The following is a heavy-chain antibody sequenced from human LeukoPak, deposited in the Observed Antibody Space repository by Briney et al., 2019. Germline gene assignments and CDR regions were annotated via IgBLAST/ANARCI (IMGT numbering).Heavy chain of an antibody. CDR3: ARVHYYDLYYFDY. CDR2: IEKDGSDK. CDR1: GFTFSSYA. V-gene: IGHV3-7*04. D-gene: IGHD3-22*01. Sequence: GGSLRPSCAASGFTFSSYAMSWVRQAPGKGLEWVSNIEKDGSDKYYVDSVKGRFTISRDNAEKSLYLQMNSLRAEDTAVYYCARVHYYDLYYFDYWGQGTLVTVSS. J-gene: IGHJ4*02.